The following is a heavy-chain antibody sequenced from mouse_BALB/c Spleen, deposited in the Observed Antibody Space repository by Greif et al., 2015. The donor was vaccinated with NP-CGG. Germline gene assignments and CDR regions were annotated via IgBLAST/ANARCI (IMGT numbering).Heavy chain of an antibody. J-gene: IGHJ3*01. D-gene: IGHD1-1*01. CDR3: ARGDYYGSSHGFAY. Sequence: QVQLQQPGAELMKPGASVKISCKATGYTFSSYRIEWVKQRPGHGLEWIGEILPGSGSTNYDEKFKGKATFTADTSSNTAYMQLSGLTSEDSAVYYCARGDYYGSSHGFAYWGQGTLVTVSA. V-gene: IGHV1-9*01. CDR1: GYTFSSYR. CDR2: ILPGSGST.